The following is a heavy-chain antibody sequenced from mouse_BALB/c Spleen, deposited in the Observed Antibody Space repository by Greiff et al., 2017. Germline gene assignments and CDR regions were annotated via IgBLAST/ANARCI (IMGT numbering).Heavy chain of an antibody. CDR2: IYPGSGST. CDR3: ARSGYYGSSPYAMDY. J-gene: IGHJ4*01. Sequence: QVHVKQSGPELVKPGASVKMSCKASGYTFTDYVISWVKQRTGQGLEWIGEIYPGSGSTYYNEKFKGKATLTADKSSNTAYMQLSSLTSEDSAVYFCARSGYYGSSPYAMDYWGQGTSVTVSS. D-gene: IGHD1-1*01. V-gene: IGHV1-77*01. CDR1: GYTFTDYV.